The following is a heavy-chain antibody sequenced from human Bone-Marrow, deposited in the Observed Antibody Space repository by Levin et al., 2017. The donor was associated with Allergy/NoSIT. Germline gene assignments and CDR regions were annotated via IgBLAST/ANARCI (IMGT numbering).Heavy chain of an antibody. V-gene: IGHV5-51*01. Sequence: RGESLKISCKGSGYSFTSYWIGWVRQMPGKGLEWMGIIYPGDSDTRYSPSFQGQVTISADKSISTAYLQWSSLKASDTAMYYCARRGGTVMVRGVSYWFDPWGQGTLVTVSS. D-gene: IGHD3-10*01. CDR3: ARRGGTVMVRGVSYWFDP. J-gene: IGHJ5*02. CDR1: GYSFTSYW. CDR2: IYPGDSDT.